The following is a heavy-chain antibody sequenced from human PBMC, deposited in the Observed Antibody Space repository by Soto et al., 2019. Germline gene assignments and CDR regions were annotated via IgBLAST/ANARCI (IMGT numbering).Heavy chain of an antibody. V-gene: IGHV3-23*01. CDR3: AKDGRLIVVVPAGGMDV. D-gene: IGHD2-2*01. CDR1: GFTFSSYA. J-gene: IGHJ6*02. CDR2: ISGSGGST. Sequence: VGSLILSCAASGFTFSSYAMSWVRQAPGKGLEWVSAISGSGGSTYYADSVKGRFTISRDNSKNTLYLQMNSLRAEDTAVYYCAKDGRLIVVVPAGGMDVWGQGTTVTVSS.